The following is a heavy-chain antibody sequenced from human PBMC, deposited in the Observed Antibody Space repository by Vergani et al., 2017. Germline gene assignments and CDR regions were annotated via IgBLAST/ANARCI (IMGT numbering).Heavy chain of an antibody. V-gene: IGHV2-70*01. CDR2: LDWDDDK. J-gene: IGHJ6*02. Sequence: QVTLRESGPALVKPTQTLTLTCTFSGFSLRTSGMCVSWIRQPPGKALEWLALLDWDDDKYYSTSLKTRLTISKDTSKNQVVLTMTNMDPVDTATYYCARIRSGLYYYGSGSPGGMDVWGQGTTVTVSS. CDR1: GFSLRTSGMC. CDR3: ARIRSGLYYYGSGSPGGMDV. D-gene: IGHD3-10*01.